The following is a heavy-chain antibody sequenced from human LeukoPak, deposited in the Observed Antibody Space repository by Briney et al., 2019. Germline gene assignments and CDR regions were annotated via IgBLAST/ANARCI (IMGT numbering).Heavy chain of an antibody. D-gene: IGHD3-3*01. Sequence: HPGGSLRLSCAASGFTFSSYSVNWVRQAPGKGLEWVSYISSSSSTIYYADSVKGRFTISRDNAKNSLYLQMNSLRAEDTAVYYCARAGEVLRFLEWPPGLYYYYYMDVWGKGTTVTVSS. V-gene: IGHV3-48*04. J-gene: IGHJ6*03. CDR2: ISSSSSTI. CDR3: ARAGEVLRFLEWPPGLYYYYYMDV. CDR1: GFTFSSYS.